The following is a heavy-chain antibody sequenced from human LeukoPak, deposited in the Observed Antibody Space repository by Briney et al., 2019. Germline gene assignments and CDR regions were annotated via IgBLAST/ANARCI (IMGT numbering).Heavy chain of an antibody. CDR3: AREYDTSSTAFDI. J-gene: IGHJ3*02. Sequence: PSETLSLTCGVYGGPFSGYYWSWIRQPPGRGLEWIGEISHRGNTNYNPSLKSRVTISLDTYKKKFSLKVTSVTAADTAVYYCAREYDTSSTAFDIWGQGTMVTVSS. V-gene: IGHV4-34*01. D-gene: IGHD5/OR15-5a*01. CDR2: ISHRGNT. CDR1: GGPFSGYY.